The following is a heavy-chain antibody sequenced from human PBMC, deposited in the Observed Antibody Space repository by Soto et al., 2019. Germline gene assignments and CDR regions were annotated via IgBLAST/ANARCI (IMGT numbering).Heavy chain of an antibody. CDR3: AKFPNTFGGVTTGHLGY. J-gene: IGHJ4*02. D-gene: IGHD4-17*01. CDR2: ISGGGGNT. CDR1: GFTFSSYA. Sequence: EVQLLESGGDLVQPGGSLRLSCAASGFTFSSYAMSWVRQTPGKGLEWVSAISGGGGNTYYADSVKGRFTISRDNSKNMLYLQMNSLSAEDTFLLYCAKFPNTFGGVTTGHLGYVGEGTLVTVSS. V-gene: IGHV3-23*01.